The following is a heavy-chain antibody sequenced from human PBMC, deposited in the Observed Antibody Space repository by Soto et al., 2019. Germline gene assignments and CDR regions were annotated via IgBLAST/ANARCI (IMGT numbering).Heavy chain of an antibody. V-gene: IGHV2-5*02. J-gene: IGHJ4*02. CDR2: IYWDDDK. Sequence: QITLNESGPTQVKPRQTLTLTCTFSGFSLTTSGVGVGWIRQSPGKAPEWLALIYWDDDKRYSPSLKSRLTITKDTSKYQVVLTMADLDPADTTTYYCAHRVLRTVFGLVTTPAIDFDFWGQGTPVAVSS. CDR3: AHRVLRTVFGLVTTPAIDFDF. D-gene: IGHD3-3*01. CDR1: GFSLTTSGVG.